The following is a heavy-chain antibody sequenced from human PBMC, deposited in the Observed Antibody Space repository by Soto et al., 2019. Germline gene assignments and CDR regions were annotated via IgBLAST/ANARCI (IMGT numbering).Heavy chain of an antibody. CDR1: GYTFTSYD. V-gene: IGHV1-8*01. CDR3: ATNFIAARAFDI. D-gene: IGHD6-6*01. CDR2: MNPNSGNT. Sequence: ASVKVSCKASGYTFTSYDINWVRQATGQGLEWMGWMNPNSGNTGYAQKFQGRVTMTRNTSISTAYMELSSLRSEDTAVYYCATNFIAARAFDIWGQGTMVTVSS. J-gene: IGHJ3*02.